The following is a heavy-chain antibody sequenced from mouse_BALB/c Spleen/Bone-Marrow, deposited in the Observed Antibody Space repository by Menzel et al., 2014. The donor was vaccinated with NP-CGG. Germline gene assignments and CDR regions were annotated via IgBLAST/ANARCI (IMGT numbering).Heavy chain of an antibody. V-gene: IGHV10-1*02. Sequence: EVHLVESGGGLVQPKGSLKLSCAASGFTFNTYAINWVRQAPGKGLEWVARIRSKSNNYATYYADSVKDMFTISRDDSQSMLYLQMNNLKTEGTAMYYCVSHGSWFAYWGQGTLVTVSA. J-gene: IGHJ3*01. CDR3: VSHGSWFAY. CDR2: IRSKSNNYAT. CDR1: GFTFNTYA.